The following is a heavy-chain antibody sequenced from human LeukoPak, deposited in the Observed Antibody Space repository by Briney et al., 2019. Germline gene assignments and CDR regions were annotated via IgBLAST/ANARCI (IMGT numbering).Heavy chain of an antibody. J-gene: IGHJ4*02. CDR1: GFTFSSYS. CDR3: ARDPDTGIDY. V-gene: IGHV3-21*01. D-gene: IGHD5-18*01. Sequence: GSLRLSCAASGFTFSSYSMNWVRQAPGKGLEWVSSISSSSSYIYYADSVKGRFTISRDSAKNSLYLQMNSLRAEDTAVYYCARDPDTGIDYWGQGTLVTVSS. CDR2: ISSSSSYI.